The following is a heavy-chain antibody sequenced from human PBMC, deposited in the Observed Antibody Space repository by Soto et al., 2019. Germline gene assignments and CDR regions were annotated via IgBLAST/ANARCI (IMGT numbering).Heavy chain of an antibody. CDR1: GFTFSSYA. D-gene: IGHD3-10*01. J-gene: IGHJ3*02. CDR2: ISGSGSST. Sequence: GGSLRLSCAASGFTFSSYAMSWVRQAPGKGLEWVSAISGSGSSTYYADSVKGRFTISRDNSKNTLYLQMNSLRAEDTAVYYFAKYMWLPWDRGSGVAFDIWGRGTMVTVSS. CDR3: AKYMWLPWDRGSGVAFDI. V-gene: IGHV3-23*01.